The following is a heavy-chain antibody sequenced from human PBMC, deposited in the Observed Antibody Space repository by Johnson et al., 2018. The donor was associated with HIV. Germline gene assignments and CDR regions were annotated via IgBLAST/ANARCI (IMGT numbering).Heavy chain of an antibody. D-gene: IGHD1-26*01. V-gene: IGHV3-30*04. Sequence: QVTLVESGGGVVQPGRSLRLSCAASGFTFSQFAMHWVRQAPGKGLEWVAIISYDGTKKYYADSVKGRFTISRDNSKNTLYLQMNSLRPEDTAVYYCARGGSSGYMDDAFDIWGQGTMVTVSS. CDR2: ISYDGTKK. CDR3: ARGGSSGYMDDAFDI. CDR1: GFTFSQFA. J-gene: IGHJ3*02.